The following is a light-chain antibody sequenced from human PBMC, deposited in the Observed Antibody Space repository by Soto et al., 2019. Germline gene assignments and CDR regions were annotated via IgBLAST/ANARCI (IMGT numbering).Light chain of an antibody. J-gene: IGLJ1*01. CDR2: DVS. Sequence: QSALTQPASVSGSPGQSITISCTGTSSDVGGYNYVSWYQQHPGKAPKLIIYDVSNRPSGISNHFSGSKSGDTASLTISGHQAEDAADYYCSSYTSSNTQVFGTGTKLTVL. CDR1: SSDVGGYNY. V-gene: IGLV2-14*03. CDR3: SSYTSSNTQV.